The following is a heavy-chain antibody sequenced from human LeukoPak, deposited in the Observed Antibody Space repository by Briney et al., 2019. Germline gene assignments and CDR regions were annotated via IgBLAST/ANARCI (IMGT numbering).Heavy chain of an antibody. J-gene: IGHJ4*02. CDR2: ISSSGSTI. Sequence: GGSLRLSCAASGFTFSDYYMSWIRQAPGKGLEWVSYISSSGSTIYYADSVKGRFTISRDNAKNSLYLRMNSLRAEDTAVYYCARDGGSVRLVDIVATGVAFEYWGQGTLVTVSS. V-gene: IGHV3-11*01. CDR3: ARDGGSVRLVDIVATGVAFEY. CDR1: GFTFSDYY. D-gene: IGHD5-12*01.